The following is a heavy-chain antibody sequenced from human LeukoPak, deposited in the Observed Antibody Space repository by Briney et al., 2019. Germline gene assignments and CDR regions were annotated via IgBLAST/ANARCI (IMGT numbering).Heavy chain of an antibody. V-gene: IGHV1-2*06. CDR2: INPNSGGT. J-gene: IGHJ1*01. CDR3: ARDHITYYYDSSGSRDVVQH. CDR1: GYTFTGYY. D-gene: IGHD3-22*01. Sequence: ASVKVSCKASGYTFTGYYMHWVRQAPGQGLEWMGRINPNSGGTNYAQKFQGRVTMTRDTSISTAYMELSRLRSDDTAVYHCARDHITYYYDSSGSRDVVQHWGQGTLVTVSS.